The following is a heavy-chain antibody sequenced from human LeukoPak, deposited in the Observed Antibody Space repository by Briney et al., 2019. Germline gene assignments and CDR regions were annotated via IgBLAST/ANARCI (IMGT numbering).Heavy chain of an antibody. V-gene: IGHV1-2*02. Sequence: ASVKVSCKASGYTFTSYYMHWVRQAPGQGLEWMGWISAYNGNTNYAQKVQGRVTMTRDTSISTAYMELSRLRSDDTAVYYCARDREQWLARGNAFDIWGQGTMVTVSS. J-gene: IGHJ3*02. CDR3: ARDREQWLARGNAFDI. D-gene: IGHD6-19*01. CDR2: ISAYNGNT. CDR1: GYTFTSYY.